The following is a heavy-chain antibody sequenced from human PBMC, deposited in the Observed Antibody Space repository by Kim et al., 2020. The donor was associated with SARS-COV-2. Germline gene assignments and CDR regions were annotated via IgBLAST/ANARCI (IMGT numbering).Heavy chain of an antibody. CDR1: GDSIKSYY. Sequence: SETLSLTCTVSGDSIKSYYWSWVRQSPTKGLEWIGNIYYTGTTNYNPSLKSRVTISVDTSKNQFSLTLTSVTTADTAVYFCARDYPSSGDAFGIWGQGTLVTVSS. CDR3: ARDYPSSGDAFGI. D-gene: IGHD3-10*01. V-gene: IGHV4-59*01. CDR2: IYYTGTT. J-gene: IGHJ3*02.